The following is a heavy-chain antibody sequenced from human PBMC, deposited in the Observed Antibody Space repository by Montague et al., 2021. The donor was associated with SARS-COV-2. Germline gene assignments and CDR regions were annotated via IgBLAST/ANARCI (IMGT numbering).Heavy chain of an antibody. D-gene: IGHD6-25*01. V-gene: IGHV4-61*02. CDR3: ARDGYSSGWNGLHWFDP. CDR1: GGSISSGSYY. Sequence: TLSLTCTVSGGSISSGSYYWSWIRQPAGKGLEWIGRIYTSGSTNYNPSLKSRVTISVDTSKNQFSLKLSSVTAADTAVYYCARDGYSSGWNGLHWFDPWGQGTLVTVSS. J-gene: IGHJ5*02. CDR2: IYTSGST.